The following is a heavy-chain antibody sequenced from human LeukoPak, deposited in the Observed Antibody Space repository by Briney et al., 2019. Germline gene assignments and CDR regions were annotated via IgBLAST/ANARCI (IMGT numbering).Heavy chain of an antibody. CDR2: IHYSGST. J-gene: IGHJ4*02. Sequence: PSETLSLTCTVSGGSISSSSYYWGWIRQPPGKGLEWIGSIHYSGSTYYNPSLKSRVTISVDTSKNQFSLKVSSVTAADTAVYYCAREKNGNEPFDYWGQGTLVTVSS. V-gene: IGHV4-39*07. CDR1: GGSISSSSYY. D-gene: IGHD4-23*01. CDR3: AREKNGNEPFDY.